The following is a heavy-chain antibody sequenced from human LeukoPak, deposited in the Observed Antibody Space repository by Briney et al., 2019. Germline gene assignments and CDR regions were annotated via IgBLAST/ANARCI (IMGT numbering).Heavy chain of an antibody. D-gene: IGHD3-22*01. V-gene: IGHV4-31*03. CDR1: GASFSSGDQY. J-gene: IGHJ4*02. CDR2: IHPSGML. CDR3: SRGLDSRKLGY. Sequence: PSQTLSLTCTVSGASFSSGDQYWNWIRQSPGKGLEWIGSIHPSGMLYNNPSLESRVTISIGTSKNQFSLNLNSVTAADTAVYFCSRGLDSRKLGYWGQGTLVTVSS.